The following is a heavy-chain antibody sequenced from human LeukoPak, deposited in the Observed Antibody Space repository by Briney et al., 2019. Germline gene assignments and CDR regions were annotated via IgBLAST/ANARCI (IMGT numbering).Heavy chain of an antibody. V-gene: IGHV4-61*02. CDR1: GGSINSVSYY. Sequence: SQTLSLXCTVSGGSINSVSYYWSWSRQPAGKGLELIGRICNSGNTNYNPYRKSRVTISLVTSKYQLSLTLTSVPGADTAVYYCARADFWSGYFDYWGQGTLVTASS. CDR2: ICNSGNT. D-gene: IGHD3-3*01. J-gene: IGHJ4*02. CDR3: ARADFWSGYFDY.